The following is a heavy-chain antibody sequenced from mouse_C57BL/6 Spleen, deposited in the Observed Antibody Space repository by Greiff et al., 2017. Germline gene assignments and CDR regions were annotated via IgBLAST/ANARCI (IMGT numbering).Heavy chain of an antibody. CDR1: GFTFSSYA. D-gene: IGHD2-4*01. Sequence: DVMLVESGGGLVKPGGSLKLSCAASGFTFSSYAMSWVRQTPEKRLEWVATISDGGSYTYYPDNVKGRFTISRDNAKTNLYLQMSHLKSEDTAMYYCASDDYGPAWFAYWGQGTLVTVSA. V-gene: IGHV5-4*03. J-gene: IGHJ3*01. CDR3: ASDDYGPAWFAY. CDR2: ISDGGSYT.